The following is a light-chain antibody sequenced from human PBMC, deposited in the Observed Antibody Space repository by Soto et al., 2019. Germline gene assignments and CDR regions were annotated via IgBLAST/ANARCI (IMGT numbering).Light chain of an antibody. CDR2: DAF. CDR1: RILDSGQ. CDR3: QQYGDSPRT. Sequence: LTQSPSSLSLSPGEIATLSCIASRILDSGQLAWYQQKVGRAPRLLIHDAFMRATGIPDRFSGSGSGTDFTLTIARLEPEDFAVYYCQQYGDSPRTFGQGTRLEIK. J-gene: IGKJ5*01. V-gene: IGKV3-20*01.